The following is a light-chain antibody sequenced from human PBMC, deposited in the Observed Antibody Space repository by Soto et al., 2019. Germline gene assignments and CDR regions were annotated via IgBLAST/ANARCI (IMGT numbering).Light chain of an antibody. CDR3: QQSYTSPLLS. Sequence: DIQMTQSPSSLSASVGDTVSITCRASQTINNYLNWYQHKAGKTPKLLIYGVSRLQSGVPSRFSGSGSGTDFTLTITGLQPEDFATYYCQQSYTSPLLSFGVGTEVEFK. CDR2: GVS. CDR1: QTINNY. V-gene: IGKV1-39*01. J-gene: IGKJ4*01.